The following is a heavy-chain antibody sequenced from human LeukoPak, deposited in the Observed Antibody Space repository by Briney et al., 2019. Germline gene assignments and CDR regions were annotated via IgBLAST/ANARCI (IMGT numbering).Heavy chain of an antibody. V-gene: IGHV3-7*01. Sequence: PGGSLRLSCAASGFTFNSYWMTWVRQPPGKGLEWVATIKHDGSEKYYVDSVKGRFTISRDNAKDSLYLQMNSLRAEDTAVYFCARDGTKAYCGGDCRAHDYWGQETLVTVSS. J-gene: IGHJ4*02. CDR3: ARDGTKAYCGGDCRAHDY. D-gene: IGHD2-21*02. CDR1: GFTFNSYW. CDR2: IKHDGSEK.